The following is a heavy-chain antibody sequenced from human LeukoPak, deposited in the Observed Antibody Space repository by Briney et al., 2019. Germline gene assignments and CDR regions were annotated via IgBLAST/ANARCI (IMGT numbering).Heavy chain of an antibody. CDR1: GFTFSSYE. V-gene: IGHV3-48*03. CDR2: ISSSGRAI. J-gene: IGHJ4*02. Sequence: GGSLRLSCAGSGFTFSSYEMNWVRQAPGKGLEWVSYISSSGRAIYYADSVKGRFTVSRDNDKTSLYLQMNSLRAEDTAVYYCARCPRWAHFDYWGQGPLVTVSS. CDR3: ARCPRWAHFDY. D-gene: IGHD4-23*01.